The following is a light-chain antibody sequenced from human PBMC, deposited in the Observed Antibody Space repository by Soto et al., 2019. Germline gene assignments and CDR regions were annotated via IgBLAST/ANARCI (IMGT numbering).Light chain of an antibody. CDR2: GAS. CDR3: QQYVSPVT. Sequence: EIVLTQSPGSLSLSPGERATLSCRASQSVDSSFFAWYQQKPGQAPRLLIYGASNRATGIPDRFSGSGSGTDFTLTISRLEPEDFAVYYCQQYVSPVTFGQGPKVEIK. CDR1: QSVDSSF. J-gene: IGKJ1*01. V-gene: IGKV3-20*01.